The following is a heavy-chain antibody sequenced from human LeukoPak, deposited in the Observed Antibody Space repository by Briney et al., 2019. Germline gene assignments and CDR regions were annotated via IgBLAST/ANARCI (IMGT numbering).Heavy chain of an antibody. V-gene: IGHV3-30*02. D-gene: IGHD4-17*01. CDR2: IRYDGSNK. CDR3: ARDPNGDYIGAFDM. CDR1: GFTFSDYG. Sequence: GGSLRLSCAASGFTFSDYGMHWVRQAPGKGLEWVAFIRYDGSNKIYADSVKGRFTISRDNSKNTVYMQMNSLRVEDTAMYFCARDPNGDYIGAFDMWGRGTMVSVSS. J-gene: IGHJ3*02.